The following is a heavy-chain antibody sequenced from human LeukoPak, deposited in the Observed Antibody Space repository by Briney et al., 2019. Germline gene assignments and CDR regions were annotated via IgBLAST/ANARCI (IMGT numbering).Heavy chain of an antibody. J-gene: IGHJ4*02. D-gene: IGHD3-9*01. V-gene: IGHV3-23*01. CDR3: AKGDYDILTGYYNVLNY. Sequence: GGTLKLSCAASGFTFSSYGMSWVRQAPGKGLEWVSAISGSGGSTYYADSVKGRFTISRDNSKNTLYLQMNSLRAEDTAVYYCAKGDYDILTGYYNVLNYWGQGTLVTVSS. CDR1: GFTFSSYG. CDR2: ISGSGGST.